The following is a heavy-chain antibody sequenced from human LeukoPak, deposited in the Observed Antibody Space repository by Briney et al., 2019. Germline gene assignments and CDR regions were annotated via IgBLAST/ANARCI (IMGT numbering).Heavy chain of an antibody. CDR1: GFTFSSYA. Sequence: GGSLRLSCAASGFTFSSYAMHWVRQAPGKGLEWVAVISYDGSNKYYADSVKGRFTISRDNSKNTLYLQMNSLRAEDTAVYYCAGSYCTNGVCYTGAMGYWGQGTLVTVSS. J-gene: IGHJ4*02. D-gene: IGHD2-8*01. CDR3: AGSYCTNGVCYTGAMGY. V-gene: IGHV3-30*04. CDR2: ISYDGSNK.